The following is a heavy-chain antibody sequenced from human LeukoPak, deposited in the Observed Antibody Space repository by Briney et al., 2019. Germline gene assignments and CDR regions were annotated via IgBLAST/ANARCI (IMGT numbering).Heavy chain of an antibody. CDR1: GYTFTSYY. Sequence: ASVKVSCKASGYTFTSYYMHWVRQAPGQGLEWMGIINPSGGSTNYAQKFQGRVTMTRDTSISTAYMELSRLRSDDTAVYYCARSYDASIYYYYYYMDVWGKGTTVTVSS. J-gene: IGHJ6*03. V-gene: IGHV1-2*02. D-gene: IGHD1-1*01. CDR2: INPSGGST. CDR3: ARSYDASIYYYYYYMDV.